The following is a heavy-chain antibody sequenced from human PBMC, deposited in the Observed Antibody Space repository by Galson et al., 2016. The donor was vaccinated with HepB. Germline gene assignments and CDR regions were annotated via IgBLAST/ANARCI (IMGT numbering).Heavy chain of an antibody. D-gene: IGHD3-22*01. J-gene: IGHJ4*02. V-gene: IGHV3-33*01. CDR2: IWYDGSEQ. CDR1: KFTFSGYG. Sequence: SLRLSCAASKFTFSGYGMPWVRQAPGKGLEWVALIWYDGSEQYYADSVKGRFTISRDHSKDTLYLQMNNLRADDTAVYYCPRGHNSGFHGADYWGQGTLISVSS. CDR3: PRGHNSGFHGADY.